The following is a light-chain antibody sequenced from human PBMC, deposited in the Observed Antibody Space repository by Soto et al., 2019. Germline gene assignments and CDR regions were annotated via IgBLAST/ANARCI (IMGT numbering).Light chain of an antibody. CDR3: SSYTSISTLG. J-gene: IGLJ1*01. CDR1: SSDVGGYNY. CDR2: DVS. V-gene: IGLV2-14*01. Sequence: QSALTQPASVSGSPGQSITISCTGTSSDVGGYNYVSWYQQHPGKAPKLMIYDVSNRPSGVSNRFSGSKSGNTASLTISGLQAEDEADYYCSSYTSISTLGFGTGTKLTVL.